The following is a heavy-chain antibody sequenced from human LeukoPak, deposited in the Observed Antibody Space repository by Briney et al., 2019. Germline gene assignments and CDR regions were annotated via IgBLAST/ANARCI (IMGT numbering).Heavy chain of an antibody. CDR2: INHSGST. CDR1: GGSFSGYY. Sequence: PSETLSLTCAVYGGSFSGYYWSWIRQPPGKGLEWIGEINHSGSTNYNPSLKSRVTISVDTTKNQFSLKLSSVTAADTAVYYCARGLTGTTDWGQGTLVTVSS. CDR3: ARGLTGTTD. D-gene: IGHD1-1*01. V-gene: IGHV4-34*01. J-gene: IGHJ4*02.